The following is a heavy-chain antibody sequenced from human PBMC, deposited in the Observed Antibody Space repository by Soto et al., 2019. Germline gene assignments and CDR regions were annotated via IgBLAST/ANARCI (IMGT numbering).Heavy chain of an antibody. V-gene: IGHV4-59*01. Sequence: SETLSLTCTVSDGSSSGYYWSWIRQPPGKGLEWIGYIYYSGSTNYNPSLKSRVTISVDTSKNQFSLKLSSVTAADTAVYYCARAYGYYFDYWGQGTLVTVSS. CDR1: DGSSSGYY. D-gene: IGHD4-17*01. CDR2: IYYSGST. CDR3: ARAYGYYFDY. J-gene: IGHJ4*02.